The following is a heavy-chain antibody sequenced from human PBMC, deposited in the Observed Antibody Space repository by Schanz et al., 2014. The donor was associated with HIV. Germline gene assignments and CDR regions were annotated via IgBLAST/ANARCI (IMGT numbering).Heavy chain of an antibody. CDR1: GLMFSSYW. CDR2: IKQDGSEK. J-gene: IGHJ3*02. D-gene: IGHD3-22*01. Sequence: VQLVESGGGLVQPGGSLRLSCAASGLMFSSYWMSWVRQAPGKGLEWVANIKQDGSEKYYVDSVKGRFTISRDNAKNSLYLQMNSLRAEDTAVYYCAKGKGLTVVVVDAFDIWGQGTMVTVSS. V-gene: IGHV3-7*01. CDR3: AKGKGLTVVVVDAFDI.